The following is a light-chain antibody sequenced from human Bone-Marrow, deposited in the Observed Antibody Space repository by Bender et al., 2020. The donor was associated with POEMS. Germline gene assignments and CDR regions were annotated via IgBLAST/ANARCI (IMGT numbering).Light chain of an antibody. CDR1: GGHTTYA. CDR2: VNSDDSH. Sequence: QLVLTQSPSASASLGASVKLTCTLSGGHTTYAITWHQQKPGKGPRYLMKVNSDDSHSRGDGIPDRFSGSSSGAERYLTISSLQSEDEADYYCQTWGTGYWVFGGGTKLTVL. V-gene: IGLV4-69*01. J-gene: IGLJ3*02. CDR3: QTWGTGYWV.